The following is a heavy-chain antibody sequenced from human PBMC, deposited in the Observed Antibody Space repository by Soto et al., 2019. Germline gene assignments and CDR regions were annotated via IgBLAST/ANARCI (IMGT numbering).Heavy chain of an antibody. CDR2: IYYSGST. Sequence: SETLSLTCTVSGGSISGYYWSWIRQPPGKGLEWIGYIYYSGSTNSNPSLKSRVTISVDTSKKQFSLKLSSVTAADTAVYYCATMGHYGDYYFDYWGQGTLVTVSS. CDR3: ATMGHYGDYYFDY. V-gene: IGHV4-59*08. CDR1: GGSISGYY. J-gene: IGHJ4*02. D-gene: IGHD4-17*01.